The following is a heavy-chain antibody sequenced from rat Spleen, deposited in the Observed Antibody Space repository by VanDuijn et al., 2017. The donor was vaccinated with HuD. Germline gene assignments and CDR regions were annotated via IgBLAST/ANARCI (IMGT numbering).Heavy chain of an antibody. V-gene: IGHV6-6*01. CDR2: IKAKSNNYAT. J-gene: IGHJ3*01. CDR3: ATEGRFAY. Sequence: EVQVLESGGGLVQPGNSLKLSCATSGFTFSSAWMYWYRQFPEKRLEWIARIKAKSNNYATDYTESVKGRFTISRDDSKSSIYLQMNNLKAEETAIYYCATEGRFAYWGQGTLVTVSS. CDR1: GFTFSSAW. D-gene: IGHD1-11*01.